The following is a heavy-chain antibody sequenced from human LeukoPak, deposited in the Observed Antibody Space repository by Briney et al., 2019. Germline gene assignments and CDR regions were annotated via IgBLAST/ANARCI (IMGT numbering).Heavy chain of an antibody. J-gene: IGHJ3*02. CDR3: ARGGDLGAFDI. Sequence: ASVKVSCKASGYTFTCYYMDWVRQAPGQGLEWMGWINLNSGGTNYAQKIQGRVTMTRDTSISTAYMELSRLRSDDTAVYYCARGGDLGAFDIWGQGTMVTVSS. CDR2: INLNSGGT. V-gene: IGHV1-2*02. D-gene: IGHD3-10*01. CDR1: GYTFTCYY.